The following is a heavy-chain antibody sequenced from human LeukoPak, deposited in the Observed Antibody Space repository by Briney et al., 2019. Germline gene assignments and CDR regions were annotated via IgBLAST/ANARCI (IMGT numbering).Heavy chain of an antibody. Sequence: GGSLRLSCAASRFTFNNYAMSWVRQAPGKGLEWVPAISHNGRDTYYADSVQGRFTISRDNSKNMLNLQMDSLLAEDTAVYYCAKELAITLPFDYWGQGTLVTVSS. CDR1: RFTFNNYA. D-gene: IGHD2-21*01. CDR3: AKELAITLPFDY. CDR2: ISHNGRDT. V-gene: IGHV3-23*01. J-gene: IGHJ4*02.